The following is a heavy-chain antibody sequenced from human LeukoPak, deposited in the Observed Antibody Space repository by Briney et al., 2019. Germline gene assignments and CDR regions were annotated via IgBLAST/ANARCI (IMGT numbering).Heavy chain of an antibody. CDR3: ARTELLPKYYYYYGMDV. D-gene: IGHD2-15*01. J-gene: IGHJ6*02. CDR1: GGSISSGDYY. Sequence: PSETLSLTCTVSGGSISSGDYYWSWIRQPPGKGLEWIGYIYYSGSTYYNPSLKSRVTISVDTSKNQFSLKLSSVTAADTAVYYCARTELLPKYYYYYGMDVWGQGTTVTVSS. V-gene: IGHV4-30-4*01. CDR2: IYYSGST.